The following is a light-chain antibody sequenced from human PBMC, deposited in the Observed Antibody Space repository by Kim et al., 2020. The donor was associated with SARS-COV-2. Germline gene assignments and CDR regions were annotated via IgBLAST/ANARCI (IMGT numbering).Light chain of an antibody. J-gene: IGKJ2*01. CDR1: QSVSSSY. CDR2: GAS. V-gene: IGKV3-20*01. CDR3: KQYGSSPYT. Sequence: SVLTQSPGTLSLSPGERATLSCRASQSVSSSYLAWYQQKPGQAPRLLIYGASSRATGIPDRFSGSGSGTDFTLTISRLEPEDLAVYYCKQYGSSPYTFGQGTKLEI.